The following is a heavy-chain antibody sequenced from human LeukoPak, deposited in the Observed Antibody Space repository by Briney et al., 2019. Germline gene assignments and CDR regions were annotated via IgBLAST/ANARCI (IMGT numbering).Heavy chain of an antibody. J-gene: IGHJ6*03. D-gene: IGHD6-13*01. CDR3: ARDPNSWYNYYHYYYMDV. Sequence: EASVKVSCKASGYTFTSYAMNWVRQAPGQGLEWMGWINTNTGNPTYAQGFAGRFVFSLDTSVSTAYLQISSLKAEDTAVYYCARDPNSWYNYYHYYYMDVWGKGTTVTVSS. CDR1: GYTFTSYA. V-gene: IGHV7-4-1*02. CDR2: INTNTGNP.